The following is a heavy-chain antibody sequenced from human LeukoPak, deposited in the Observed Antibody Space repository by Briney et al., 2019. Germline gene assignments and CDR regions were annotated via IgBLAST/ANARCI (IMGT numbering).Heavy chain of an antibody. CDR1: GGSFSGYY. J-gene: IGHJ4*02. D-gene: IGHD4-23*01. CDR3: ARVYGGNSFDY. CDR2: INHSGST. V-gene: IGHV4-34*01. Sequence: SETLSLTCAVYGGSFSGYYWSWIRQPPGKELEWIGEINHSGSTNYNPSLKSRVTISVDTSKNQFSLKLSSVTAADTAVYYCARVYGGNSFDYWGQGTLVTVSS.